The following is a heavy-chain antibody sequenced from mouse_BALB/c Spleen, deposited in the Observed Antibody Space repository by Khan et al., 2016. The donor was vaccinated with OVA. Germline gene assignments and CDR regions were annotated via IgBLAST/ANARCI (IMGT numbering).Heavy chain of an antibody. CDR1: GFNIKDYY. CDR3: ARDGYSPRFAY. CDR2: IDPENGDT. D-gene: IGHD2-3*01. J-gene: IGHJ3*01. Sequence: VQLQQSGAELVRPGALVKLSCKASGFNIKDYYMHWVKQRPEQGLVWIGRIDPENGDTIYDPKFQGKASITSDPSSNTAYLQLSSLTSEDTAVYYCARDGYSPRFAYWGQGTLVTVSA. V-gene: IGHV14-1*02.